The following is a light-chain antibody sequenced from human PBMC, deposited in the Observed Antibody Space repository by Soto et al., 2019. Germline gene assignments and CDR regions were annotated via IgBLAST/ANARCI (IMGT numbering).Light chain of an antibody. Sequence: IQLPPSPSSLSASVRDIVTITCRASQSITSYLNWYQQKPGKAPKLLIYAASSLQSGVPSRFSGSGSGTDFTLTISSLQPEDFATYYCQQSYSTPHTFGLGTKVDI. CDR2: AAS. CDR1: QSITSY. J-gene: IGKJ1*01. CDR3: QQSYSTPHT. V-gene: IGKV1-39*01.